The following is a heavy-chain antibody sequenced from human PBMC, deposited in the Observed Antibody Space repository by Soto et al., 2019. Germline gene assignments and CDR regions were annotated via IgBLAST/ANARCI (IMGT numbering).Heavy chain of an antibody. V-gene: IGHV3-30*18. J-gene: IGHJ4*02. CDR3: AKTDMSGSYDY. CDR2: ISYDGTDK. CDR1: GFTFSGYG. D-gene: IGHD1-26*01. Sequence: QVQLVESGGGVVQPGRSLRLSCVASGFTFSGYGMHWVRQAPGQGLEWVALISYDGTDKDYADSVKGRCTISRDNSKNTLYLQMNSLRAEDTVMYYCAKTDMSGSYDYWGQGTLVTVSS.